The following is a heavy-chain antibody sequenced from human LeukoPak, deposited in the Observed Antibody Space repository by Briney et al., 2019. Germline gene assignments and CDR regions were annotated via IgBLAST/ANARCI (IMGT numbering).Heavy chain of an antibody. D-gene: IGHD6-13*01. Sequence: PSETLSLTCTVYGGSFSAYYWSWIRQPPGKGLEWIGYIHYSGSTNQSPSLKSRVTISVDTSKNQFSLRLSSVTAADTAVYYCAREWVAAAGRGYYFDYWGQGTLVTVSS. V-gene: IGHV4-59*12. J-gene: IGHJ4*02. CDR3: AREWVAAAGRGYYFDY. CDR1: GGSFSAYY. CDR2: IHYSGST.